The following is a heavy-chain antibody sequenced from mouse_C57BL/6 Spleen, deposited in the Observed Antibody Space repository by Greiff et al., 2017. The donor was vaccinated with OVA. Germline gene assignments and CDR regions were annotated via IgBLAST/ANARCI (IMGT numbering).Heavy chain of an antibody. D-gene: IGHD2-1*01. V-gene: IGHV1-55*01. CDR3: ARLGVYGNYFDY. J-gene: IGHJ2*01. CDR1: GYTFTSYW. CDR2: IYPGSGST. Sequence: QVQLQQPGAELVKPGASVKMSCKASGYTFTSYWITWVKQRPGQGLEWIGDIYPGSGSTNYNEKFKSKATLTVDTSSSTAYMQLSSLTSEDAAVYYCARLGVYGNYFDYWGQGTTLTVSS.